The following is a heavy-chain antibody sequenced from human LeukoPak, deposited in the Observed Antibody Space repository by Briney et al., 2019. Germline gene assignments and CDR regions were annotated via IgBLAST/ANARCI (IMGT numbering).Heavy chain of an antibody. D-gene: IGHD5-24*01. V-gene: IGHV3-21*01. CDR2: ISSTSSYI. CDR1: GFTFSSYT. Sequence: GGSLRLSCAASGFTFSSYTMNWVRQAPGKGLEWVSSISSTSSYIYYADSVKGRFTISRDTAENSLSLQMNSLRAEDTAVYYCASRMAIDYWGQGTLVTVSS. J-gene: IGHJ4*02. CDR3: ASRMAIDY.